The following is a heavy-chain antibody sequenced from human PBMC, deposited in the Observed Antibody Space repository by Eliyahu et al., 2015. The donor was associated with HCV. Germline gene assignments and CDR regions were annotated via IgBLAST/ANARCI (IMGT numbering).Heavy chain of an antibody. Sequence: EVQLVESGGGLVQPGRSLRLXCTASGXTFGXYVMSWVRXAPGKGLEWVGFIRXKAYGGTTEYAASVKGRFTISRDDSKSIAYLQMNSLKTEDTAVYYCTSPKGSSWYGGHDYWGQGTLVTVSS. D-gene: IGHD6-13*01. J-gene: IGHJ4*02. CDR2: IRXKAYGGTT. CDR1: GXTFGXYV. CDR3: TSPKGSSWYGGHDY. V-gene: IGHV3-49*04.